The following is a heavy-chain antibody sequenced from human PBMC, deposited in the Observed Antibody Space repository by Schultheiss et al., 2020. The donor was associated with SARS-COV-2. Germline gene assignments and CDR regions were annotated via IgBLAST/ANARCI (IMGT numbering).Heavy chain of an antibody. CDR1: GFTFSSYA. CDR2: ISGSGGST. V-gene: IGHV3-23*01. CDR3: ARCGGYDSDY. Sequence: GESLKISCAASGFTFSSYAMSWVRQAPGKGLEWVSAISGSGGSTYYADSVKGRFTISRDNAKNSLYLQMNSLRAEDTAVYYCARCGGYDSDYWGQGTLVTVSS. D-gene: IGHD5-12*01. J-gene: IGHJ4*02.